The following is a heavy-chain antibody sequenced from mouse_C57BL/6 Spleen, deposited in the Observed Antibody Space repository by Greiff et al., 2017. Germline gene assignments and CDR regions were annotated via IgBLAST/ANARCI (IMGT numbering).Heavy chain of an antibody. D-gene: IGHD1-1*01. CDR3: ARSTTVVGAMDY. CDR2: INPSTGGT. V-gene: IGHV1-42*01. CDR1: GYSFTGYY. J-gene: IGHJ4*01. Sequence: EVQLVESGPELVKPGASVKISCKASGYSFTGYYMNWVKQSPEKSLEWIGEINPSTGGTTYNQKFKAKATLTVDKSSSTAYMQLKSLTSEDSAVYYCARSTTVVGAMDYWGQGTSVTVSS.